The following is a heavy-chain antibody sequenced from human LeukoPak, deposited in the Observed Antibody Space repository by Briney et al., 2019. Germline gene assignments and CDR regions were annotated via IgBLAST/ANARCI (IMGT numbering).Heavy chain of an antibody. J-gene: IGHJ4*02. Sequence: GGSLRLSCAASGSTFSSYSMNWVRQAPGKGLEWVSSISSSSSYIYYADSVKGRFTISRDNAKNSLYLQMNSLRAEDTAVYYCAREGVEIAAAGSFDYWGQGTLVTVSS. CDR2: ISSSSSYI. CDR1: GSTFSSYS. D-gene: IGHD6-13*01. CDR3: AREGVEIAAAGSFDY. V-gene: IGHV3-21*01.